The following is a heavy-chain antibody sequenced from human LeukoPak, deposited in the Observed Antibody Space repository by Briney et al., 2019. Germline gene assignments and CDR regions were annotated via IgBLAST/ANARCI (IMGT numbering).Heavy chain of an antibody. V-gene: IGHV3-74*01. CDR1: GFTFSGFW. CDR3: AELGITMIGGV. CDR2: VNSDGSST. Sequence: GGSLRLSCAASGFTFSGFWMHWVRQTPGKGLVGVSRVNSDGSSTNYADSVKGRFTISRDNAKNSLYLQMNSLRAEDTAVYYCAELGITMIGGVWGKGTTVTISS. D-gene: IGHD3-10*02. J-gene: IGHJ6*04.